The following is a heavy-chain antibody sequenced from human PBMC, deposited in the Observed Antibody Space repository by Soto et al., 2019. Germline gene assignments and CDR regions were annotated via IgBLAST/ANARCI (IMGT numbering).Heavy chain of an antibody. CDR3: AKDQASGQGSFDS. CDR2: ISYDGSNQ. V-gene: IGHV3-30*18. J-gene: IGHJ4*02. CDR1: GFTFSSYA. Sequence: GGSLRLSCAASGFTFSSYAMHWVRQAPDKGLEWVALISYDGSNQYYADSVKGRFTISRDNPKNTLFLQMNSLRADDTAVYYCAKDQASGQGSFDSWGQGTLVTVSS.